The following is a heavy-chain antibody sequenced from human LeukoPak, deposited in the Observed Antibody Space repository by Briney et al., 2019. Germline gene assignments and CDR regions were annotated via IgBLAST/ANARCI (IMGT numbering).Heavy chain of an antibody. V-gene: IGHV3-33*06. CDR1: GFTFSSYG. D-gene: IGHD3-22*01. Sequence: PGRSLRLSCAASGFTFSSYGMHWVRQAPGKGLEWVAVIWYDGSNKYYADSVKGRFTISRDNSKNTLYLQMNSLRAEDTAVYYCAKDPPHHYYDSSGYPDYWGQGTLVTVSS. J-gene: IGHJ4*02. CDR2: IWYDGSNK. CDR3: AKDPPHHYYDSSGYPDY.